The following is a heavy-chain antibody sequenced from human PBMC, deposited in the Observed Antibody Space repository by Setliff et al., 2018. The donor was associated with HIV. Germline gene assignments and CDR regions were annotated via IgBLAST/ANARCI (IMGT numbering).Heavy chain of an antibody. V-gene: IGHV4-61*05. CDR1: GASISSTSYY. CDR2: IYTSGST. J-gene: IGHJ6*03. Sequence: SETLSLTCAVSGASISSTSYYWGWVRQPPGKGLEWIGYIYTSGSTNYNPSLKSRVTISVDTSKNQFSLKLSSVTAADTAVYYCARGPGHDSSGYYYDNYYMDVWGKGTTVTVSS. CDR3: ARGPGHDSSGYYYDNYYMDV. D-gene: IGHD3-22*01.